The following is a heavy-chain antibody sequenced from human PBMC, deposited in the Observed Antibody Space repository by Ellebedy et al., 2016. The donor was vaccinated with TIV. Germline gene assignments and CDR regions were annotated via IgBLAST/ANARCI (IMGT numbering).Heavy chain of an antibody. CDR1: GFTFDDYA. V-gene: IGHV3-9*01. Sequence: SLKISXAASGFTFDDYAMHWVRQAPGKGLEWVSGISWNSGSIGYADSVKGRFTISRDNAKNSLYLQMNSLRAEDTALYYCAKAQFDTDSIQLWSAIGYWGQGTLVTVSS. CDR3: AKAQFDTDSIQLWSAIGY. CDR2: ISWNSGSI. J-gene: IGHJ4*02. D-gene: IGHD5-18*01.